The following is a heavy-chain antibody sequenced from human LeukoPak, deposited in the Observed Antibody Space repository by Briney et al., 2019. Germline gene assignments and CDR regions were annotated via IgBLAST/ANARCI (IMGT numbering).Heavy chain of an antibody. Sequence: SETLSLTCTVSGGSISSSSYYWGWIRQPPGNGLEWIGSIYYSGSTYYNPSLKSRVTISVDTSKNQFSLKLSSVTAADTAVYYCARLVGTIFGVVTQQYYYYYMDVWGKGTTVTVSS. D-gene: IGHD3-3*01. CDR3: ARLVGTIFGVVTQQYYYYYMDV. J-gene: IGHJ6*03. CDR2: IYYSGST. CDR1: GGSISSSSYY. V-gene: IGHV4-39*01.